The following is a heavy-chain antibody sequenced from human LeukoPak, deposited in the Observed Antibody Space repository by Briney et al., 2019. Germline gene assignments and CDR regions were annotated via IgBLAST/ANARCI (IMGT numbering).Heavy chain of an antibody. Sequence: GGSLSLSCAASGGTISSNYWSWVRQPPGKGLEWVAVIYSGGSTNYADSVKGRFTISRDNSKNTLYLQLNSLSAADTAVYYCARGGWELLGPCDYWGQGTLVTASS. CDR3: ARGGWELLGPCDY. D-gene: IGHD1-26*01. J-gene: IGHJ4*02. CDR2: IYSGGST. V-gene: IGHV3-66*02. CDR1: GGTISSNY.